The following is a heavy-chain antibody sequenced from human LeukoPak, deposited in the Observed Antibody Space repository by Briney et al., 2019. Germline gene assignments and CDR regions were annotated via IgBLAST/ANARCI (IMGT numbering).Heavy chain of an antibody. CDR1: GGSFSGCY. Sequence: SETLSLTCAVYGGSFSGCYWSWIRQPPGKGLEWIGEINHSGSTNYNPSLKSRVTISVDTSKNQFSLKLSSVTAADTAVYYCARGHRGGIVVVPAAIKPFDYWGQGTLVTVSS. V-gene: IGHV4-34*01. J-gene: IGHJ4*02. CDR2: INHSGST. CDR3: ARGHRGGIVVVPAAIKPFDY. D-gene: IGHD2-2*02.